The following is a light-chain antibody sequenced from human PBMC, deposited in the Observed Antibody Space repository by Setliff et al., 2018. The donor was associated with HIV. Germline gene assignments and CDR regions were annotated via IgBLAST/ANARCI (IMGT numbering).Light chain of an antibody. V-gene: IGLV2-14*03. CDR1: SSDVGGYNY. J-gene: IGLJ1*01. Sequence: QSALAQPASVSGSPGQSITISCTGTSSDVGGYNYVSWYQQHPGKAPELVIYDVSNRPSGVSNRFSGSKSGNTASLTISGLQADDEADYYCSSYTSSSSDVFGAGTKVTVL. CDR2: DVS. CDR3: SSYTSSSSDV.